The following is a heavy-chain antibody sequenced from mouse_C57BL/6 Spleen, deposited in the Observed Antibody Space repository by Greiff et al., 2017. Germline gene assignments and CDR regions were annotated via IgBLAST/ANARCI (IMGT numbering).Heavy chain of an antibody. CDR3: ARPTDSSGYPYFDY. J-gene: IGHJ2*01. CDR1: GYAFSSSW. D-gene: IGHD3-2*02. V-gene: IGHV1-82*01. Sequence: VQLQQSGPELVKPGASVKISCKASGYAFSSSWMNWVKQRPGKGLEWIGRIYPGDGDTNYNGKFKGKATLTADKSSSTAYMQLSSLTSEDSAVYFCARPTDSSGYPYFDYWGQGTTLTVSS. CDR2: IYPGDGDT.